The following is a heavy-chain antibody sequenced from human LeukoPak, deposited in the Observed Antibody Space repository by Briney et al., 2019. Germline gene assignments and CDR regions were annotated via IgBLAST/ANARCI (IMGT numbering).Heavy chain of an antibody. Sequence: GSLRLSCAASGFTFSSYWMSWVRQAPGKGLEWVANIKQDGSEKYYVDSVKGRFTISRDNAKNSLYLQMNSLRAEDTAVYYCARDTGYCTNGVCRHYFEYWGQGTLVTVSS. V-gene: IGHV3-7*05. J-gene: IGHJ4*02. CDR3: ARDTGYCTNGVCRHYFEY. D-gene: IGHD2-8*01. CDR2: IKQDGSEK. CDR1: GFTFSSYW.